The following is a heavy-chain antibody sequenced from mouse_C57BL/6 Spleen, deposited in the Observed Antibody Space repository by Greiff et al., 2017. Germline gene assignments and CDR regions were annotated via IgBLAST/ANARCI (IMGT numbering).Heavy chain of an antibody. D-gene: IGHD4-1*01. CDR2: IDPSDSYT. Sequence: VQLQQPGAELVKPGASVKLSCKASGYTFTSYWMQWVKQRPGQGLEWIGEIDPSDSYTNYNQKFKGKATLTVDTSSSPAYMQLSSLTSEDSAVYYCARGGLGRGAMDYWGQGTSVTVSS. J-gene: IGHJ4*01. CDR1: GYTFTSYW. V-gene: IGHV1-50*01. CDR3: ARGGLGRGAMDY.